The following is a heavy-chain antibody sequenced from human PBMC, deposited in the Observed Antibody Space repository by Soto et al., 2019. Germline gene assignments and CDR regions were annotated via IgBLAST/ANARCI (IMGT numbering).Heavy chain of an antibody. CDR1: GFTFSSYA. CDR3: AKVIVVVTADRGRYFQH. D-gene: IGHD2-21*02. V-gene: IGHV3-23*01. Sequence: EVQLLESGGGLVQPGGSLRLSCAASGFTFSSYAMNWVRQAPGKGLEWVSAISGTGFSTYYTDSVKGRFTISRDNSKNTLYLQMNSLRAEDTAVYSCAKVIVVVTADRGRYFQHWGQGTLVTVSS. CDR2: ISGTGFST. J-gene: IGHJ1*01.